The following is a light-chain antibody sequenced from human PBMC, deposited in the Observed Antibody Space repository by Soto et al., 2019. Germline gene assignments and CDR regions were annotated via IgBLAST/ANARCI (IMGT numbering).Light chain of an antibody. CDR1: QSVSSY. CDR2: DAS. Sequence: EIVLTQSPATLSLSPGERATLSCRASQSVSSYLAWYQQKPGQAPRLLIYDASNRATGIPARFSGSGSGTDFTLTISSLEPEIFAVYYCQQRSNWPGYTFGQGTKRE. CDR3: QQRSNWPGYT. J-gene: IGKJ2*01. V-gene: IGKV3-11*01.